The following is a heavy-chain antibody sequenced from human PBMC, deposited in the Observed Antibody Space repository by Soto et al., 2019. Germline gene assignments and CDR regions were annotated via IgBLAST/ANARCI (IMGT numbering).Heavy chain of an antibody. CDR1: GYTFTNFD. CDR2: MNPNSGNT. J-gene: IGHJ5*02. Sequence: QVQLVQSGAEVKKPGASVKVSCKASGYTFTNFDINWVRQATGQGPEWMGWMNPNSGNTGYAQKFQGRVTMTRNTSISTAYMELSSLRSEATAVYHCARSIAAGGRNWFDPWGQGTLVTVSS. V-gene: IGHV1-8*01. D-gene: IGHD6-13*01. CDR3: ARSIAAGGRNWFDP.